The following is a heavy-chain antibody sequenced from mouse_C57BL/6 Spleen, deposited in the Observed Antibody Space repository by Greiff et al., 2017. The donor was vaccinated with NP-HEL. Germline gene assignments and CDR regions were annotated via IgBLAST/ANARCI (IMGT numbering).Heavy chain of an antibody. CDR3: ARKGDDYDYFDY. Sequence: QVQLQQSGAELVRPGASVKLSCKASGYTFTSYGISWVKQRTGQGLEWIGEIYPRSGNTYYNEKFKGKATLTADKSSSTAYMQLRSLTSDDSAVYFCARKGDDYDYFDYWGQGTTLTVSS. CDR2: IYPRSGNT. D-gene: IGHD2-4*01. CDR1: GYTFTSYG. J-gene: IGHJ2*01. V-gene: IGHV1-81*01.